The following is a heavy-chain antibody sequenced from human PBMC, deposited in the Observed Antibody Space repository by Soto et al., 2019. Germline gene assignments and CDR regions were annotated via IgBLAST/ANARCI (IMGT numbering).Heavy chain of an antibody. J-gene: IGHJ3*02. D-gene: IGHD3-22*01. CDR3: ARGLPGYDDSSGYNWGAAFDI. V-gene: IGHV4-34*01. CDR2: INHSGST. CDR1: GGSFSGYY. Sequence: PSETLSLTCAVYGGSFSGYYWSWIRQPPGKGLEWIGEINHSGSTNYNPSLKSRVTISVDTSKNQFSLNLSSVTAADTAVYYCARGLPGYDDSSGYNWGAAFDIWGQGTMVTVS.